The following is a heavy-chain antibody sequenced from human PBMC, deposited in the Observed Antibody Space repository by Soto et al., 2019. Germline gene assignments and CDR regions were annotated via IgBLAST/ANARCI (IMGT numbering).Heavy chain of an antibody. CDR1: GYSFASYW. D-gene: IGHD3-22*01. J-gene: IGHJ4*02. CDR2: IDPGDSYT. CDR3: ARSPYDSNGSYYDY. V-gene: IGHV5-10-1*01. Sequence: ESLKISCKGSGYSFASYWINWVRQMPGKGLEWMGRIDPGDSYTNYSPSFQGHVTISADKSISTAYLLWSSPKASDTAMYFCARSPYDSNGSYYDYWGQGTLVTVSS.